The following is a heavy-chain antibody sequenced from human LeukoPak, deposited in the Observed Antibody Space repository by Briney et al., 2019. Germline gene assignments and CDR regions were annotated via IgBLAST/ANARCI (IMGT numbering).Heavy chain of an antibody. J-gene: IGHJ4*02. CDR3: ARGRYGDYVDY. CDR1: GYSIISGYY. Sequence: KPSETQSLTCAVSGYSIISGYYWGWIRQPPGKGLEWIGSLYHSGSTYYNPSLKSRVTISVDTSKNQFSLKLSSVTAADTAVYYCARGRYGDYVDYWGQGTLVTVSS. CDR2: LYHSGST. D-gene: IGHD4-17*01. V-gene: IGHV4-38-2*01.